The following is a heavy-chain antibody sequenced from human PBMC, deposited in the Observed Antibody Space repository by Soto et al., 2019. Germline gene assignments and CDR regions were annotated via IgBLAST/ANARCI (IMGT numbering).Heavy chain of an antibody. CDR1: GFTFSDYA. J-gene: IGHJ2*01. V-gene: IGHV3-30*04. D-gene: IGHD3-10*01. Sequence: QVQLVESGGGVVQPGRSLRLSCAASGFTFSDYAVHWVRQAPGKGLEWVAVISYDGSHKYYADAVKGRFTISRDNSKNTLYVQMDSLRPEDTAVYYCARQIKTGIWYLDLWGRGTLVTVSS. CDR3: ARQIKTGIWYLDL. CDR2: ISYDGSHK.